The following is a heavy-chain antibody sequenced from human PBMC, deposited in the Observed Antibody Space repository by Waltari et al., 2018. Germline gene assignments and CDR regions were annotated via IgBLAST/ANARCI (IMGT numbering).Heavy chain of an antibody. Sequence: EVQLVESGGGLVQPGGSLRLSCEASGFTFSSYWMHWVRQVPGKGLVWVGRMTGDGSGTTYAASVKGRFTISRDNAKNTLFLQMNSLRDEDTAVYYCARYVVVTAGDYWGQGTLVAVSS. CDR2: MTGDGSGT. D-gene: IGHD2-21*02. V-gene: IGHV3-74*03. CDR1: GFTFSSYW. CDR3: ARYVVVTAGDY. J-gene: IGHJ4*02.